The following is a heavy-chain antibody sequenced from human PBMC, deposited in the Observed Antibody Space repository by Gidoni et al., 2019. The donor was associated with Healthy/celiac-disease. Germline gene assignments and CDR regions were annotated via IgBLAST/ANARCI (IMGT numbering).Heavy chain of an antibody. CDR2: ISGSGGST. Sequence: EVQLLESGGGLVQPGGSLRLSCAASGFTFSSYAMSWVRQAPGKGLAWVSAISGSGGSTYYADSVKGRFTISRDNSKNTLYLQMNSLRAEDTAVYYCAKGISHFTYCGGDCYGGDAFDIWGQGTMVTVSS. J-gene: IGHJ3*02. CDR1: GFTFSSYA. D-gene: IGHD2-21*02. V-gene: IGHV3-23*01. CDR3: AKGISHFTYCGGDCYGGDAFDI.